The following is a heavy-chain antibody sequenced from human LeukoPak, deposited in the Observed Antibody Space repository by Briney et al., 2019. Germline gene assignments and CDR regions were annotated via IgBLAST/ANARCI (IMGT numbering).Heavy chain of an antibody. CDR1: GYTCTSYG. J-gene: IGHJ4*02. CDR2: ISAYNGNT. Sequence: ASVKVSCKASGYTCTSYGISWVRQAPGQGLEWMGWISAYNGNTNYAQKLQGRVTMTTDTSTSTAYMEVRSLRSDDAAVYYCARDSQYCSSTSCYGTDDYWGQGTLVTVSS. D-gene: IGHD2-2*01. V-gene: IGHV1-18*01. CDR3: ARDSQYCSSTSCYGTDDY.